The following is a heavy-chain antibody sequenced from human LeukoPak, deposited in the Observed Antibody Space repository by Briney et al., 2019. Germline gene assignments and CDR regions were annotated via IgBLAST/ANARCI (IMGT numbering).Heavy chain of an antibody. CDR2: IYYSGST. CDR3: ASSNWLRDANFDS. J-gene: IGHJ4*02. D-gene: IGHD6-13*01. V-gene: IGHV4-39*02. Sequence: SETLSLTCTVSGGSISSTTYYWGWIRQPPGKGLEWIGSIYYSGSTYYSPSLKSRVTISVDTSKNHFSLKLTSVTASDSALYFCASSNWLRDANFDSWGQGTLVTVSS. CDR1: GGSISSTTYY.